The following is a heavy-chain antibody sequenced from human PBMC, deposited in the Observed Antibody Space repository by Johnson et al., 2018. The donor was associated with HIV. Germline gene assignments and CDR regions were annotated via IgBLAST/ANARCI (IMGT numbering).Heavy chain of an antibody. J-gene: IGHJ3*02. CDR1: GFTFSSYD. D-gene: IGHD2-21*01. CDR2: ISYDVKNK. CDR3: AKDRVVIAAHDAFDI. Sequence: QVQLVESGGGVVQPGRSLRLSCAASGFTFSSYDMHWVRQATGKGLEWVAVISYDVKNKYFGDSVKGRFTIPRDNSKNTLYLQMNSLRAEDTAVYYCAKDRVVIAAHDAFDIWGQGTMVTVSS. V-gene: IGHV3-30*18.